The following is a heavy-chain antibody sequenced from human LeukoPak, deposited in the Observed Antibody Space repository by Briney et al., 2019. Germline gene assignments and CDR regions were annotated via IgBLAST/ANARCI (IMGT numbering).Heavy chain of an antibody. J-gene: IGHJ4*02. CDR2: IIPILGIA. D-gene: IGHD3-10*01. CDR3: APDSYHKGMVRGVYDY. Sequence: ASVKVSCKASGGTFSSYAISWVRQAPGQGLEWMGRIIPILGIANYAQKFQGRVTITADKSTSTAYMELSSLRSEDTAVYYCAPDSYHKGMVRGVYDYWGQGTLVTVSS. V-gene: IGHV1-69*04. CDR1: GGTFSSYA.